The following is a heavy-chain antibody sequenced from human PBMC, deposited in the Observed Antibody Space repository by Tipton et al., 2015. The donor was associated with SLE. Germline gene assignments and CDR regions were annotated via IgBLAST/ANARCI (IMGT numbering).Heavy chain of an antibody. V-gene: IGHV4-39*07. CDR3: ATSRVWGVVTQYFHH. CDR1: GGSISSKTYY. J-gene: IGHJ1*01. D-gene: IGHD3-10*01. CDR2: IYYSGST. Sequence: TLSLTCTVSGGSISSKTYYWGWIRQPPGKGLEWIGSIYYSGSTYYNPSLKSRVTISLDTSKNQFSLRLSSVTAADTAVYFCATSRVWGVVTQYFHHWGQGTLVTVSS.